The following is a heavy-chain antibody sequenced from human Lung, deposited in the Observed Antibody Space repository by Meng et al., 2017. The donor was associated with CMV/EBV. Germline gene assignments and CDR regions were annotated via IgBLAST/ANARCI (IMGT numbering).Heavy chain of an antibody. CDR3: ASCPSSSSSNYYYYYGMDV. V-gene: IGHV1-69*05. D-gene: IGHD6-13*01. CDR2: IIPIFGTA. J-gene: IGHJ6*02. Sequence: SXXVSCKASGGTFSSYAISWVRQAPGQGLEWMGGIIPIFGTANYAQKFQGRVTITTDESTSTAYMELSSLRSEDTAVYYCASCPSSSSSNYYYYYGMDVWGQRTTVTVSS. CDR1: GGTFSSYA.